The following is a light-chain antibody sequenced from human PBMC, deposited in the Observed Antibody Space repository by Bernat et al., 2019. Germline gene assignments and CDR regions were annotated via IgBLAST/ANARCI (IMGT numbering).Light chain of an antibody. CDR2: WAS. J-gene: IGKJ5*01. CDR1: QSLLSSADNKNY. V-gene: IGKV4-1*01. Sequence: DFVMTQFPDSLAVSLGERATINCKSSQSLLSSADNKNYLAWHQQKPGQPPKELIFWASARESRVSDRFSGSGSGTDFTLTINNVQAEDVAVYYCQQHHSAPITFGQGTRLEIK. CDR3: QQHHSAPIT.